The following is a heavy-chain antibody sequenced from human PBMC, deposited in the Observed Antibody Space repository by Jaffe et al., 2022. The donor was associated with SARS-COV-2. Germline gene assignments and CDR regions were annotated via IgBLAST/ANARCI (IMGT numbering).Heavy chain of an antibody. CDR3: ARKWSSGAFDI. D-gene: IGHD2-8*01. CDR1: GFTFSSFG. Sequence: EVQLVESGGGLVKPGGSLRLSCAASGFTFSSFGMNWVRQAPGKGLEWVSSISSSSNYYADSVKGRFTISRDNAKNSLYLQMNNLRAEDTAVYYCARKWSSGAFDIWGQGTMVTVSS. V-gene: IGHV3-21*01. CDR2: ISSSSN. J-gene: IGHJ3*02.